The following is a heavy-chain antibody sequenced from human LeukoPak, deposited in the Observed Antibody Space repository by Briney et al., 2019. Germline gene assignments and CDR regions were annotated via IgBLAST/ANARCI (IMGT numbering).Heavy chain of an antibody. D-gene: IGHD1-26*01. Sequence: PGGSLRLSCAASGFTFSSYSMNWVRQAPGKGLEWVSSISSSSSYIYYADSVKGRFTISRDNAKNSLYLQMNSLRAEDTAVYYCATNFITSSGTDYWGQGTLVTVSS. CDR2: ISSSSSYI. CDR3: ATNFITSSGTDY. CDR1: GFTFSSYS. J-gene: IGHJ4*02. V-gene: IGHV3-21*01.